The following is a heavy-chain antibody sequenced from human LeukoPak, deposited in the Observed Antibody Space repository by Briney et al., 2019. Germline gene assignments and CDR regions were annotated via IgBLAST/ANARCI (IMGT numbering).Heavy chain of an antibody. CDR1: GFTFGSYG. V-gene: IGHV3-23*01. J-gene: IGHJ4*02. CDR3: AKDSDSDY. Sequence: GGSLRLSCAASGFTFGSYGMRWVRQAPGKGLEWVSSISGSGGSTYYADSVKGRFTISRDNSKNTLYLQMNSLRAEDTAVYYCAKDSDSDYWGQGTLVTVSS. CDR2: ISGSGGST.